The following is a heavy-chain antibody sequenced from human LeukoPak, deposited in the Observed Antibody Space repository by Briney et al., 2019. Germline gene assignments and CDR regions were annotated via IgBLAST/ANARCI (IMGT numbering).Heavy chain of an antibody. D-gene: IGHD3-22*01. V-gene: IGHV3-21*01. J-gene: IGHJ4*02. CDR3: ARHDRSGYYPYYFDY. Sequence: GGSLRLSCAASGFTFSSYSMNWVRQAPGKGLEWVSSISSSSSYIYYADSVKGRFTISRDNAKNSLYLQMNSLRAEDTAVYYCARHDRSGYYPYYFDYWGQGTLVTVSS. CDR1: GFTFSSYS. CDR2: ISSSSSYI.